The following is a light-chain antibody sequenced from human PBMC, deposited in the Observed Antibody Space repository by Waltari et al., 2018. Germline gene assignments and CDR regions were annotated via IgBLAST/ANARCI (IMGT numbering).Light chain of an antibody. V-gene: IGKV3-20*01. CDR3: QQYGTSSYT. CDR1: QSVSSSY. Sequence: VLTQSPGTLSLSPGERATLPCRASQSVSSSYFAWYQQKPGQAPRHLIYGASSRATGIPDRFSGSGSGTDFTLTISGLEPEDFAVYYCQQYGTSSYTFGQGTKLEI. CDR2: GAS. J-gene: IGKJ2*01.